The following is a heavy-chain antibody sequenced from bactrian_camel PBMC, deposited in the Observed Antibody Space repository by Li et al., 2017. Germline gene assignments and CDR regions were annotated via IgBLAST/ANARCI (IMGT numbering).Heavy chain of an antibody. D-gene: IGHD3*01. CDR2: IQDDGMK. Sequence: HVQLVESGGGSVQAGGSLRLSCAVSGRTIGTYSRYCKAWFRQAPGKEREMVAQIQDDGMKHYGGTAKGRFTVLRDNDDNTLTLEMNNLRPEDTAMYYCAARSFPCDCVSGLWCYSSSDFSYWGQGTQVTVS. V-gene: IGHV3S55*01. CDR1: GRTIGTYS. J-gene: IGHJ6*01. CDR3: AARSFPCDCVSGLWCYSSSDFSY.